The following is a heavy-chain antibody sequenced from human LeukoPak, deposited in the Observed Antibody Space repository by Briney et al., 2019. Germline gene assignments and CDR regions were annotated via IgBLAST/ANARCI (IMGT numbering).Heavy chain of an antibody. V-gene: IGHV1-69*05. Sequence: ASVNVSCKASGGTFSSYAISWVRQAPGQGLEWMGGIIPIFGTANYAQKLQGRVTMTTDTSTSTAYMELRSLRSDDTAVYYCARARGYYCSSTSCYEVGWFDPWGQGTLVTISS. CDR2: IIPIFGTA. CDR3: ARARGYYCSSTSCYEVGWFDP. D-gene: IGHD2-2*01. J-gene: IGHJ5*02. CDR1: GGTFSSYA.